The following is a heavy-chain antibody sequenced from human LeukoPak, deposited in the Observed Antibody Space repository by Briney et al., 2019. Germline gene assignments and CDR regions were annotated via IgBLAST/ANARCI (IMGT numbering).Heavy chain of an antibody. CDR3: AKDQSRYFDWLSYYFDY. Sequence: GGSLRLSCAASGFTFSSYGMHWVRQAPGKGLEWVAFIRYDGSNKYYADSVKGRFTISRDNSKNTLYLQMNSLRAEDTAVYYCAKDQSRYFDWLSYYFDYWGQGTLVTVSS. CDR1: GFTFSSYG. D-gene: IGHD3-9*01. CDR2: IRYDGSNK. V-gene: IGHV3-30*02. J-gene: IGHJ4*02.